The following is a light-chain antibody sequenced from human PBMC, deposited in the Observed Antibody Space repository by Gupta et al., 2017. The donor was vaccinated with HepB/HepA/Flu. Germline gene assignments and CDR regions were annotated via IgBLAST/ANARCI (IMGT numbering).Light chain of an antibody. CDR2: YKSDSNQ. V-gene: IGLV5-45*02. CDR3: LIWHSSTNWV. CDR1: SDINVAASD. Sequence: QAVLTQPSSLSASPGSSAILTFTLRSDINVAASDIYWFQHKPGSPPHYLLRYKSDSNQKQGSGIPRRLSGSTDASATDALSLIAGLRSEDEGDDHCLIWHSSTNWVFGGGTKLTVL. J-gene: IGLJ3*02.